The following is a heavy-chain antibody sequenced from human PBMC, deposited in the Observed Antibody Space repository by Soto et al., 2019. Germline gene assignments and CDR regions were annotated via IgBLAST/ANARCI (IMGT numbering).Heavy chain of an antibody. CDR3: ARDKAVAGILSADWFDP. D-gene: IGHD6-19*01. CDR2: IYYSGST. J-gene: IGHJ5*02. V-gene: IGHV4-30-2*03. CDR1: GGSISSGGYS. Sequence: PSETLSLTCAVSGGSISSGGYSWSWIRQPPGKGLEWIGSIYYSGSTYYNPSLKSRVTISVDTSKNQFSLKLSSVTAADTAVYYCARDKAVAGILSADWFDPWGQGTLVTVSS.